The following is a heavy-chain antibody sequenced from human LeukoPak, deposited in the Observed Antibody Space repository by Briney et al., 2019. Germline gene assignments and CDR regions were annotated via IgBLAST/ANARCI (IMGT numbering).Heavy chain of an antibody. D-gene: IGHD3-10*01. CDR1: GYTFTSYY. Sequence: ASVKVSCKASGYTFTSYYMNWVRQAPGQGLEWMGWINPNSGGTNYAQKFQGRVTMTRETSIRADYMEGRRLRYDDTAVYYCARDRSLVRYGSGSYYSPYYYYYYMDVWGKGTTFTISS. CDR3: ARDRSLVRYGSGSYYSPYYYYYYMDV. V-gene: IGHV1-2*02. CDR2: INPNSGGT. J-gene: IGHJ6*03.